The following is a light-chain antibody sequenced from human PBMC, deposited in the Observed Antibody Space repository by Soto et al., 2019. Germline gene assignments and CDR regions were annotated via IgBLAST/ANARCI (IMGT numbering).Light chain of an antibody. J-gene: IGKJ1*01. CDR1: QSVSGN. Sequence: EIVLTQSPATLSVSPGERASLSCRASQSVSGNLAWYQQKPGQAPRLLIYGASTRATGIPARFSGSGSGTEFTLTISSLQSEDFAVYYCQQYNNWPPWTFGQGTKVEIK. CDR2: GAS. CDR3: QQYNNWPPWT. V-gene: IGKV3-15*01.